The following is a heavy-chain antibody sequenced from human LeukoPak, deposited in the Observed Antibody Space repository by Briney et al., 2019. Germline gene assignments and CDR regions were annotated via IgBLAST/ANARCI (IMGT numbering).Heavy chain of an antibody. D-gene: IGHD7-27*01. Sequence: GGSLRLSCAASGFTLSSYAMSWVRQAPGKGLEWVSAISGSGGSTYYADSVKGRFTISRDNSKNTLYLQMNSLRAEDTAVYYCAREPSLGDAFDIWGQGTMVTVSS. CDR2: ISGSGGST. V-gene: IGHV3-23*01. CDR3: AREPSLGDAFDI. CDR1: GFTLSSYA. J-gene: IGHJ3*02.